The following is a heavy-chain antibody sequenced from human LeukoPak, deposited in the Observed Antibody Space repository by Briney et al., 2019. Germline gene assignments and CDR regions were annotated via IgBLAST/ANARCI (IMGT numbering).Heavy chain of an antibody. CDR1: GGSFSGYY. J-gene: IGHJ4*02. Sequence: SETLSLTCAVYGGSFSGYYWSWIRQPAGKGLEWIGRIYTSGSTNYNPSLKSRVTISVDTSKNQSSLKLSSVTAADTAVYYCASLQAGAFDYWGQGTLVTVSS. CDR2: IYTSGST. D-gene: IGHD6-25*01. V-gene: IGHV4-59*10. CDR3: ASLQAGAFDY.